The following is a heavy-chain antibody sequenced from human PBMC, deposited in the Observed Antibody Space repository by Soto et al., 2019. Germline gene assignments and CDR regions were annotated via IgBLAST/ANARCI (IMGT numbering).Heavy chain of an antibody. CDR3: AREGEMATIKGTAFDI. CDR2: IWYDGSNK. V-gene: IGHV3-33*01. CDR1: GFTFSSYG. J-gene: IGHJ3*02. Sequence: QVQLVESGGGVVQPGRSLRLSCAASGFTFSSYGMHWVRQAPGKGLEWVAVIWYDGSNKYYADSVKGRFTISRDNSKNTLYLKRNSLRAEDRAVNYGAREGEMATIKGTAFDIWGQGTMVTVSS. D-gene: IGHD5-12*01.